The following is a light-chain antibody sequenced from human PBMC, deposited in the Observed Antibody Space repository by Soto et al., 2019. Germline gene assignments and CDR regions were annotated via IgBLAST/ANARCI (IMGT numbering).Light chain of an antibody. V-gene: IGKV3-11*01. CDR2: DAS. Sequence: EIVLTQSPGTLSLSPGERATLSCRASQSVFNYLAWYQQRPGQAPRLLIYDASDRATGIPARFSGSGSGTDFTLTISSLEPEDFAVYYCQHRSNWPGTFGQGTKVDIK. J-gene: IGKJ1*01. CDR3: QHRSNWPGT. CDR1: QSVFNY.